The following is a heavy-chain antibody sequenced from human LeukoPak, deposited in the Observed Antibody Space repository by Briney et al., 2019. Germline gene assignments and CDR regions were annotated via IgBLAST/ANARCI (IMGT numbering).Heavy chain of an antibody. D-gene: IGHD3-10*01. V-gene: IGHV3-23*01. CDR3: AKDRRVWFGELLDY. CDR1: GFTFSSYG. J-gene: IGHJ4*02. CDR2: ISGSGGST. Sequence: GGSLRLSCAASGFTFSSYGMHWVRQAPGKGLGWVSAISGSGGSTYYADSVKGRFTISRDNSKNTLYLQMNSLRAEDTAVYYCAKDRRVWFGELLDYWGQGTLVTVSS.